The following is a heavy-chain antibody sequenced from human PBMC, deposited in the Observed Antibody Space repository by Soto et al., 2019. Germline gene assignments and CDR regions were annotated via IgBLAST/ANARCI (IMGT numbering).Heavy chain of an antibody. CDR3: AKYLRFADYFEY. D-gene: IGHD4-17*01. CDR2: IYYTGTP. CDR1: DGSIGSSTSF. V-gene: IGHV4-39*01. J-gene: IGHJ4*02. Sequence: QLQLQESGPGLVKPSETLSLTCSVSDGSIGSSTSFWAWIRQPPGKGLEWIVNIYYTGTPYYNPSLKSRVTASVDTSNNQFSLKLSSVTAADTAVYYCAKYLRFADYFEYWGQGAQVTVSS.